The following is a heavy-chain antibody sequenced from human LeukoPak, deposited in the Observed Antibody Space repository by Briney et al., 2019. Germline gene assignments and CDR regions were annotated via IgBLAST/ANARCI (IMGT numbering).Heavy chain of an antibody. CDR1: GYTFTGYY. D-gene: IGHD4-17*01. Sequence: ASVKVSCKASGYTFTGYYMHWVRQAPGQGLEWMGWINPNSGGTNYAQKFQGRVTMTRDTSISTAYMELSRLRSDDTAVYYCARGASGVYTVTASWFDPWGQGTLVTVSS. V-gene: IGHV1-2*02. CDR2: INPNSGGT. CDR3: ARGASGVYTVTASWFDP. J-gene: IGHJ5*02.